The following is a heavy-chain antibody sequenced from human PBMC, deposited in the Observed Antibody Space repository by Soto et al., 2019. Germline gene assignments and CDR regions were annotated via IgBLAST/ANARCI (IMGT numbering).Heavy chain of an antibody. D-gene: IGHD4-17*01. V-gene: IGHV3-21*01. Sequence: PVGSRILSWAASGFTFSSYSMNWVRQAPGKGLEWVSSISSSSSYIYYADSVKGRFTISRDNAKNSLYLQMNSLRAEDTAVYYCASLFTTVTTLYYYGMDVWGQGTTVTVSS. CDR3: ASLFTTVTTLYYYGMDV. CDR1: GFTFSSYS. CDR2: ISSSSSYI. J-gene: IGHJ6*02.